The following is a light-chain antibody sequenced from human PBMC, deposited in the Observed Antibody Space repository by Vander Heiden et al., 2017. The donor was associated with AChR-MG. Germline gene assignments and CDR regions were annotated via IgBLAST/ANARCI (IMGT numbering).Light chain of an antibody. CDR1: QGVSGRY. CDR2: GAS. CDR3: QQYGSSPLA. V-gene: IGKV3-20*01. J-gene: IGKJ4*01. Sequence: EIVLTQSPATLSLSPGERATLSCRASQGVSGRYFAWYQQKPGQAPRLLIYGASSRATGIPDRFSGSGSGTDFTLTISRLEPEDFAVYFCQQYGSSPLAFGGGTKVEIK.